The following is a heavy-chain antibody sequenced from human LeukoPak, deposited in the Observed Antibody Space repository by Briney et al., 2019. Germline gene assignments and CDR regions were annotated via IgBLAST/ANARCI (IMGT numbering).Heavy chain of an antibody. V-gene: IGHV4-34*01. CDR1: GGSFSGYY. D-gene: IGHD3-10*01. J-gene: IGHJ4*02. CDR2: INHSGST. CDR3: ARGYYYGSGSYLSDY. Sequence: SETLSLTCAVYGGSFSGYYWSWIRQPPGKGLEWIREINHSGSTNYNPSLKSRVTISVDTSKNQFSLKLSSVTAADTAVYYCARGYYYGSGSYLSDYWGQGTLVTVSS.